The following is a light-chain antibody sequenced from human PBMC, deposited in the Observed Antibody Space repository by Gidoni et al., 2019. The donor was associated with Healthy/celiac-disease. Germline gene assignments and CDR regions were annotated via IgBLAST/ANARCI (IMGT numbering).Light chain of an antibody. J-gene: IGKJ1*01. CDR2: GAS. CDR1: QSVSSSY. CDR3: QQYAGT. V-gene: IGKV3-20*01. Sequence: EIVLTQSPGTLSLSPGERATLSCRASQSVSSSYLAWYQQKPGQAPRLLIYGASSRATGIPDRFSGSGSGTDFALTISRLGPEDFAVYYCQQYAGTFGQGTKVEIK.